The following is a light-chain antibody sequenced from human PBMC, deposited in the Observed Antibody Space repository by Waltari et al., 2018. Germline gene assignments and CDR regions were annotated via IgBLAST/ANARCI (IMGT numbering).Light chain of an antibody. Sequence: QSVLTQPPSASGTPGQRVTISCSGSASNIGGNLVNWSQQLPGKAPKLLIYRSDQRPAGVPHRVSASKTCTSASLAIRGLQSEDEADYFCASWDDSLNGHWVFGGGTKVTVL. CDR3: ASWDDSLNGHWV. CDR1: ASNIGGNL. J-gene: IGLJ3*02. CDR2: RSD. V-gene: IGLV1-44*01.